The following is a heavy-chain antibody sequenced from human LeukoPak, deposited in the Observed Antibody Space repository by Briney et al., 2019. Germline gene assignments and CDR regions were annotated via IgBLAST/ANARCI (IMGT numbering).Heavy chain of an antibody. J-gene: IGHJ4*02. V-gene: IGHV4-59*01. D-gene: IGHD2-2*01. Sequence: PSETLSLTCTVSDGSISTYYWSWIRQSPGKGLEWIGYIYYIGSTNYNPSLKSRVTVSLDTSNNQFSLKLSSVTAADTAVYYCAREGSTLYLEYFDYWGQGTLVTVSS. CDR1: DGSISTYY. CDR3: AREGSTLYLEYFDY. CDR2: IYYIGST.